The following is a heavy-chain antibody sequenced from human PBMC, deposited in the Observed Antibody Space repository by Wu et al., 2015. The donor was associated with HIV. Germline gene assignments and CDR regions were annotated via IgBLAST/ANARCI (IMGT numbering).Heavy chain of an antibody. CDR1: GYSFSSQY. CDR2: INPNSGGT. CDR3: AGGTWERPFHH. J-gene: IGHJ1*01. Sequence: VQLVQSGAEVKKPGASVKVSCKASGYSFSSQYIHWVRQAPGQGLEWMGWINPNSGGTKYAQKFQGRVTMTRDTSISTAYMDLSWLRSDDTAVYYCAGGTWERPFHHWGQGTLVTVSS. D-gene: IGHD1-26*01. V-gene: IGHV1-2*02.